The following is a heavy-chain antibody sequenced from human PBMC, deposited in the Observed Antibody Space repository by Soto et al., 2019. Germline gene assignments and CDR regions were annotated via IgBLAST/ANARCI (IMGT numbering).Heavy chain of an antibody. V-gene: IGHV4-31*03. D-gene: IGHD6-13*01. CDR2: IYYSGST. Sequence: SETLSLTCTVSGGSISSGGYYWSWIRQHPGKGLEWIGYIYYSGSTYYNPSLKSRVTISVDTSKNQFSLKVSSVTAADTAVYYCARVQAYSSSWYFALLPSPPYSFHYWCQGTLVTVSS. CDR1: GGSISSGGYY. J-gene: IGHJ4*02. CDR3: ARVQAYSSSWYFALLPSPPYSFHY.